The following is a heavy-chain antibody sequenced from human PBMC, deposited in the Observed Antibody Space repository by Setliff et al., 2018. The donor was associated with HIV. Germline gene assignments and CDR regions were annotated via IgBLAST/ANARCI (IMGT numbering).Heavy chain of an antibody. V-gene: IGHV1-69*13. CDR1: GGTFRSHE. CDR3: ARESSTVRGVIDI. Sequence: GASVKVSCKASGGTFRSHEISWVRQAPGQGLEWMGGIVPILNTGNYAPKFQGRVTITADESTTTAYMELSSLRYEDRAVYYCARESSTVRGVIDIWGQGTMVTVSS. J-gene: IGHJ3*02. CDR2: IVPILNTG. D-gene: IGHD3-10*01.